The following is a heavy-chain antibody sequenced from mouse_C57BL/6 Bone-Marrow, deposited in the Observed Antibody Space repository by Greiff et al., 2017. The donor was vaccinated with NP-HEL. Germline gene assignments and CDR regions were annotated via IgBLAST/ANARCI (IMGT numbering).Heavy chain of an antibody. Sequence: EVMLVESGGGLVQPGGSLSLSCAASGFTFTDYYMSWVRQPPGKALEWLGFIRNKANGYTTEYSASVKGRFTISRDNSQSILYLQMNALRAEYSATYYCARSSYYYGSSSLFAYWGQGTLVTVSA. CDR2: IRNKANGYTT. CDR1: GFTFTDYY. J-gene: IGHJ3*01. V-gene: IGHV7-3*01. CDR3: ARSSYYYGSSSLFAY. D-gene: IGHD1-1*01.